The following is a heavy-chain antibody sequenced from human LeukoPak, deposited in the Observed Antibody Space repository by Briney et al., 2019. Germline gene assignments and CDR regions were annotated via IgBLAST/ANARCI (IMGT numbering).Heavy chain of an antibody. CDR2: IWYDGSNK. CDR3: ARGPIVVAPAALTFYYYYYGMDV. D-gene: IGHD2-2*01. V-gene: IGHV3-33*01. Sequence: GGSLRLSCAASGFTFSSYGMHWVRQAPGKGLEWVAVIWYDGSNKYYADSVKGRFTISRDNSKNTLYLQMNSLRAEDTAVYYCARGPIVVAPAALTFYYYYYGMDVWGQGTTVTVSS. J-gene: IGHJ6*02. CDR1: GFTFSSYG.